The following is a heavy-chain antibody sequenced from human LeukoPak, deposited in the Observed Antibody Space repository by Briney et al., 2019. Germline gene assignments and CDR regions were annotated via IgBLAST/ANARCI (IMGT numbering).Heavy chain of an antibody. CDR3: ARAAGYSSDWYWFDP. J-gene: IGHJ5*02. V-gene: IGHV3-74*01. CDR2: INTDGSST. CDR1: GFTFSGYW. D-gene: IGHD6-19*01. Sequence: PGGSLRLPCAASGFTFSGYWMHWVRQAPGKGLVWVSRINTDGSSTSYADSVKGRFTISRDNAKNTLYLQMNSLRAEDTAVYYCARAAGYSSDWYWFDPWGQGTLVTVSS.